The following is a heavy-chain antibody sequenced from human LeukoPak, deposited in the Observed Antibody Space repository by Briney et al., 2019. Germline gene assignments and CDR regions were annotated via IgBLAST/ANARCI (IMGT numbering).Heavy chain of an antibody. V-gene: IGHV3-48*03. CDR2: ISSSGSTI. CDR3: ARSSGYHHDAFDI. Sequence: GGSLRLSCAASGFTFSSYEMNWVRQAPGKGLEWVSYISSSGSTIYYADSVKGRFTISRDNAKNSLYLQMNSLRAEDTAVYYCARSSGYHHDAFDIWGQGTMVTVSS. J-gene: IGHJ3*02. CDR1: GFTFSSYE. D-gene: IGHD3-22*01.